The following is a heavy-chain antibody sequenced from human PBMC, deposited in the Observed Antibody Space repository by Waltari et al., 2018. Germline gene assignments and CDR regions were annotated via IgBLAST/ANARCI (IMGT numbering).Heavy chain of an antibody. CDR1: GFRFSIYS. CDR3: VRDGERGYDMDV. J-gene: IGHJ6*02. Sequence: EAQLVESGGGLVQPGGSLRLSCAASGFRFSIYSMNWVRQAPGKGLEWVSYLSNGNKVMFYSDSVRGRFITSRDDAKRSLYLQMYSLRAEDTGVYYCVRDGERGYDMDVWGRGTTVTVSS. V-gene: IGHV3-48*01. D-gene: IGHD5-12*01. CDR2: LSNGNKVM.